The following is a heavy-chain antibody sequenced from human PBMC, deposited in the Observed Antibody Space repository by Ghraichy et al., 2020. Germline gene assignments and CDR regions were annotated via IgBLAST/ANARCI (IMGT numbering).Heavy chain of an antibody. D-gene: IGHD6-19*01. CDR3: TKDTGVAVRYSGMDV. Sequence: GESLNISCAASGFAFSSISMNWVRQAPGKGLEWVSYINEVSSHTYYADSVRGRFTISRDNAENSLYLQMNSLTADDTALYYCTKDTGVAVRYSGMDVWGRGTTVTVSS. CDR2: INEVSSHT. J-gene: IGHJ6*02. CDR1: GFAFSSIS. V-gene: IGHV3-21*06.